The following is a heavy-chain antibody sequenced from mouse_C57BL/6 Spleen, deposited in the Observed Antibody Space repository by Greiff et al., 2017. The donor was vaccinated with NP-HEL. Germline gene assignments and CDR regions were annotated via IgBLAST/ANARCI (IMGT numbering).Heavy chain of an antibody. CDR1: GYTFTSYW. CDR3: TGDMSFDV. J-gene: IGHJ1*03. V-gene: IGHV1-5*01. Sequence: EVQLQQSGTVLARPGASVKMSCKTSGYTFTSYWMHWVKQRPGQGLEWIGAIYPGNSDTSYNQKFKGKAKLTAVTSASTAYMELSSLTNEDSAVYYCTGDMSFDVWGTGTTVTVSS. CDR2: IYPGNSDT.